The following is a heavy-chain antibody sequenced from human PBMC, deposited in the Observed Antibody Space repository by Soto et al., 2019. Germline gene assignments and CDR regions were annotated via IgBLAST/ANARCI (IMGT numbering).Heavy chain of an antibody. J-gene: IGHJ4*02. CDR3: AKDPSGSYLHFDY. CDR2: ISGSGGST. D-gene: IGHD1-26*01. Sequence: GGSLRLSCAASGFTFSSYAMSWVRQAPGKGLEWVSAISGSGGSTYYADSVKGRFTISRDNSKNTLYLQMNSLRAEDAAVYYCAKDPSGSYLHFDYWGQGTLVTVSS. V-gene: IGHV3-23*01. CDR1: GFTFSSYA.